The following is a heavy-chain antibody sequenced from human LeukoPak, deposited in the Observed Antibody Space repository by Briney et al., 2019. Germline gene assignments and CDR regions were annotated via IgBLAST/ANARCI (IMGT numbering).Heavy chain of an antibody. CDR3: AKELARYGDNLRDAFDI. Sequence: GRSLRLSCAASGFTFDDYAMHWVRQAPGKGLEWVSGISWNSGSIGYADSVKGRFTISRDNGKNSLYLQMNSLRAEDTALYYCAKELARYGDNLRDAFDIWGQGTMVTVSS. V-gene: IGHV3-9*01. CDR2: ISWNSGSI. CDR1: GFTFDDYA. D-gene: IGHD4-17*01. J-gene: IGHJ3*02.